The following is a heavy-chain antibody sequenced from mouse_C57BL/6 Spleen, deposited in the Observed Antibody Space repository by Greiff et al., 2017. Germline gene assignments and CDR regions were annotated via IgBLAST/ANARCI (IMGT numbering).Heavy chain of an antibody. J-gene: IGHJ1*03. V-gene: IGHV1-69*01. D-gene: IGHD1-1*01. CDR1: GYTFTSYW. Sequence: QVQLQQPGAELVMPGASVKLSCKASGYTFTSYWMHWVKQRPGQGLEWIGEIDPSDSYTNYNQKFKGKSTLTVDKSSSTAYMQLSSLTSEDSAVYYCARIYGSSAWYFDVWGTGTTVTVSS. CDR2: IDPSDSYT. CDR3: ARIYGSSAWYFDV.